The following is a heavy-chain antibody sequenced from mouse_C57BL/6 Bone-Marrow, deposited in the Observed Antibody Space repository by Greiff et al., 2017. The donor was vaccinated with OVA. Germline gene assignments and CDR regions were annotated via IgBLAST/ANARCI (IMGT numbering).Heavy chain of an antibody. J-gene: IGHJ4*01. D-gene: IGHD1-1*01. V-gene: IGHV1-26*01. Sequence: VQLQQSGPELVKPGASVKISCKASGYTFTDYYMNWVKQSHGKSLEWIGDINPNNGGTSYNQKFKGKATLTVDKSSSTAYMELRSLTSEDSAVYYCARRITTPYYAMDYWGQGTSVTVSS. CDR3: ARRITTPYYAMDY. CDR2: INPNNGGT. CDR1: GYTFTDYY.